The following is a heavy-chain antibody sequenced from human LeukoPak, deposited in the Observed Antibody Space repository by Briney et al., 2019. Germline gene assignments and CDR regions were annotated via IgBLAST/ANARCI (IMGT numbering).Heavy chain of an antibody. V-gene: IGHV4-38-2*01. J-gene: IGHJ2*01. D-gene: IGHD2-8*02. CDR3: ARSRPGPTDL. CDR2: IYHSGST. Sequence: PSETLSLTCAVSGYSISSGYYWGWIRQPPGKGLEWIGNIYHSGSTYYNPSLKSRVTISVDTSKNQFSLKLSSVTAADTAVYYCARSRPGPTDLWGRGTLVTVSS. CDR1: GYSISSGYY.